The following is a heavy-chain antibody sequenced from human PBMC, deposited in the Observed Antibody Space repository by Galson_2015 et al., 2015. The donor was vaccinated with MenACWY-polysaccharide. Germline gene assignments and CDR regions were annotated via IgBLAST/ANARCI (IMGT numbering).Heavy chain of an antibody. CDR2: VDYRGNS. D-gene: IGHD5-18*01. CDR3: VRAGRTDRGVVGYGWGLDY. CDR1: GGSIRRTSHY. V-gene: IGHV4-39*07. Sequence: ETLSLTCTVSGGSIRRTSHYWGWTSQPTGKGLEWTGTVDYRGNSYYNAAPKSRNTISIDTSRTQFSLKLTSVTAADPAVYYCVRAGRTDRGVVGYGWGLDYWGQGILVTVSS. J-gene: IGHJ4*02.